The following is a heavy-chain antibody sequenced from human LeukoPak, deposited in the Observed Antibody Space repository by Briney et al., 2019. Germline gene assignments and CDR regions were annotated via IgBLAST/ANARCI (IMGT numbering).Heavy chain of an antibody. D-gene: IGHD4-11*01. Sequence: SETLSLTCTVSGGSISSYYWSWIRLPAGRGMGWDGRIYTSGSTNYNPSPTSRVPISVDKSKNQFSLKLSSVTAADTAVDYRARGGSLVCTTVTSYDYYYMDVWGKGTTVTVSS. CDR2: IYTSGST. J-gene: IGHJ6*03. CDR3: ARGGSLVCTTVTSYDYYYMDV. CDR1: GGSISSYY. V-gene: IGHV4-4*07.